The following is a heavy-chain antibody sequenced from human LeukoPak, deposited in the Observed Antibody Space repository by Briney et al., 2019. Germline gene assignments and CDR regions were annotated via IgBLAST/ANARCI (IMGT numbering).Heavy chain of an antibody. D-gene: IGHD3-22*01. CDR2: INHSGST. J-gene: IGHJ4*02. Sequence: SETLSLTCAVYGGSFSGYYWSWIRQPPGKGLEWIGEINHSGSTNYSPSLKSRVTISVDTSKNQFSLKLSSVTAADTAVYYCARGRGRIVVSKEYYFDYWGQGTLVTVSS. CDR1: GGSFSGYY. CDR3: ARGRGRIVVSKEYYFDY. V-gene: IGHV4-34*01.